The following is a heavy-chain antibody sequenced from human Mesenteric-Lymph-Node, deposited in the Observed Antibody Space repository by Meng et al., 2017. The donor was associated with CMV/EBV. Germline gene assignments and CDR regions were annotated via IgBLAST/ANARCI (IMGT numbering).Heavy chain of an antibody. CDR1: GFTFSTYW. CDR3: AKYLPVSGSATPFAMDV. CDR2: IKHDGSDK. Sequence: GGSLRLSCAASGFTFSTYWMSWVRQAPGKRLEWVANIKHDGSDKYYVDSVKGRFTISRDSSKNTLYLQMNSLRVEDTAVYFCAKYLPVSGSATPFAMDVWGQGTTVTVSS. J-gene: IGHJ6*01. D-gene: IGHD1-20*01. V-gene: IGHV3-7*03.